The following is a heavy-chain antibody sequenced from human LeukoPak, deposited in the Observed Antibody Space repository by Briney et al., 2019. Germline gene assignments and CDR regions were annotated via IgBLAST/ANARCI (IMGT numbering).Heavy chain of an antibody. CDR2: ISPSSGST. Sequence: GSLRLSCAASGFTFSSYAMSWVRQAPGEGLEWVSSISPSSGSTYYADSVKGRFTISRDNSNNTLYLQMNSLRADDTAVYYCANSLGNWGQGTLVTVSS. CDR1: GFTFSSYA. J-gene: IGHJ4*02. CDR3: ANSLGN. V-gene: IGHV3-23*01. D-gene: IGHD7-27*01.